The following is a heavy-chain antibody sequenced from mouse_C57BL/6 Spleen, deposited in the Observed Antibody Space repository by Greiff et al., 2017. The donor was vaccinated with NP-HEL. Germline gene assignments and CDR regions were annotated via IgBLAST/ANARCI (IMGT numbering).Heavy chain of an antibody. Sequence: QVQLQQPGAELVRPGSSVKLSCKASGYTFTSYWMHWVKQRPIQGLEWIGNIDPSDSETHYNQKFKDKATLTVDKSSSTAYMQLSSLTSEDSAVYYCARLWDRAMDYWGQGTSVTVSS. V-gene: IGHV1-52*01. CDR2: IDPSDSET. D-gene: IGHD3-3*01. CDR3: ARLWDRAMDY. CDR1: GYTFTSYW. J-gene: IGHJ4*01.